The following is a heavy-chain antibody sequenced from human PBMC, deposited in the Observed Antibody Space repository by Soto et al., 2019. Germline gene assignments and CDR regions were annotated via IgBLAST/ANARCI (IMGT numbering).Heavy chain of an antibody. CDR1: GFTFSSYA. Sequence: PGGSLRLSCAASGFTFSSYAMSWVRQAPGKGLEWVSAISGSGGSTYYADSVKGRFTISRDNSKNTLYLQMNSLRAEDTAVYYCAKDRRFLDYYYYYGMDVWGQGTTVTVSS. D-gene: IGHD3-3*01. CDR3: AKDRRFLDYYYYYGMDV. V-gene: IGHV3-23*01. CDR2: ISGSGGST. J-gene: IGHJ6*02.